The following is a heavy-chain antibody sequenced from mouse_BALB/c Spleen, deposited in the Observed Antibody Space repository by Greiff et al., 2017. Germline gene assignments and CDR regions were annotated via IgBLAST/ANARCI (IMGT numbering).Heavy chain of an antibody. V-gene: IGHV5-6-5*01. CDR3: ARADGYNWYCDV. D-gene: IGHD2-3*01. CDR2: ISSGGST. Sequence: DVKLVESGGGLVKPGGSLKLSCAASGFTFSSYAMSWVRQTPEKRLEWVASISSGGSTYYPDSVKGRFTISRDNARNILYLQMSSLRSEDTAMYYCARADGYNWYCDVWGAGTTVTVSS. CDR1: GFTFSSYA. J-gene: IGHJ1*01.